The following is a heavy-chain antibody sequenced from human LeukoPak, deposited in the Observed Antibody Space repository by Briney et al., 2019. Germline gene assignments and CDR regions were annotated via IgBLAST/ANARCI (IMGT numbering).Heavy chain of an antibody. D-gene: IGHD5-12*01. CDR3: ARGRSTGYPYYFEY. V-gene: IGHV1-8*03. CDR1: GYTFTSYD. J-gene: IGHJ4*02. CDR2: MNPNSGST. Sequence: GASVKVTCKASGYTFTSYDINMVRQAPGQGLEWMGWMNPNSGSTGYAQKFQGRVTITRNTSISTAYMELSGLRSEDTAVYYCARGRSTGYPYYFEYWGQGTLVTVSS.